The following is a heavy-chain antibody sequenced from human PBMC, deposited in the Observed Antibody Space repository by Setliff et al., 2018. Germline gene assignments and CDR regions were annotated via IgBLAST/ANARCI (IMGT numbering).Heavy chain of an antibody. V-gene: IGHV4-39*07. CDR2: IYSSGNT. CDR3: ARDPSSVAARPGY. J-gene: IGHJ4*02. Sequence: SETLSLTCTVSGDSIRSSRYYWGWIRQPPGKGLEWIGSIYSSGNTYYNPSLKRRVTISVDTTKNQFSLQLNSVTAADTAVYYRARDPSSVAARPGYWGQGTLVTVSS. CDR1: GDSIRSSRYY. D-gene: IGHD6-6*01.